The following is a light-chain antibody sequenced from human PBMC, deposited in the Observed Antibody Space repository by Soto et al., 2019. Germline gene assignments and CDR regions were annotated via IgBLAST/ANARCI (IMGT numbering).Light chain of an antibody. J-gene: IGKJ4*01. V-gene: IGKV3-20*01. CDR2: GAS. CDR1: QSISNSY. CDR3: QQYDTLPIT. Sequence: EIVLTQSPGTLSLSPGERATLSCRVSQSISNSYLAWYQQKPGQAPRLLIYGASSRTTGIPDRFSGSGSGTDFILTISRLEPEDFAVYSCQQYDTLPITFGGGTKVEIK.